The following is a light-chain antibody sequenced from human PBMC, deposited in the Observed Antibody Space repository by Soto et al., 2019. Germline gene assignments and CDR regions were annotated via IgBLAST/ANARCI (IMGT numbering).Light chain of an antibody. Sequence: QSALTQPPSVSGSPGQSVAISCTGTTSDVGYSNGVSWYHQPPGTAPKLMIYDVNNRPSGVPDRFSGSKSGNTASLTISGLQAEDEGDYYCSSYTSSSTHVFGTGTKLTVL. V-gene: IGLV2-18*02. J-gene: IGLJ1*01. CDR2: DVN. CDR3: SSYTSSSTHV. CDR1: TSDVGYSNG.